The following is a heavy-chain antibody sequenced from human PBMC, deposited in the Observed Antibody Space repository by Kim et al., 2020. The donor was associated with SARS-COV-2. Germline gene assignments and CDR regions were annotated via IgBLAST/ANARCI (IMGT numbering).Heavy chain of an antibody. Sequence: SETLSLTCTVSGGSMSNYYWSWIWQPPGKGLEWLGYIYYTGRTNYNPSLKSRVSMSVDTSKNQFTLKVSSATAADTAMYYCASQTTFGVVTFFDYWGQGTLVTVSS. V-gene: IGHV4-59*13. CDR1: GGSMSNYY. CDR2: IYYTGRT. J-gene: IGHJ4*02. D-gene: IGHD3-3*01. CDR3: ASQTTFGVVTFFDY.